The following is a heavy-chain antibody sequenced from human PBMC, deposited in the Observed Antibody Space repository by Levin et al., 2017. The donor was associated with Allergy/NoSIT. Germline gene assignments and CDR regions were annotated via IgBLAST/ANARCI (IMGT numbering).Heavy chain of an antibody. V-gene: IGHV4-59*01. J-gene: IGHJ2*01. CDR2: IYYSGST. Sequence: SETLSLTCTVSGGSISSYYWSWIRQPPGKGLEWIGYIYYSGSTNYNPSLKSRVTISVDTSKNQFSLKLSSVTAADTAVYYCARASLRNWYFDLWGRGTLVTVSS. D-gene: IGHD3-16*01. CDR3: ARASLRNWYFDL. CDR1: GGSISSYY.